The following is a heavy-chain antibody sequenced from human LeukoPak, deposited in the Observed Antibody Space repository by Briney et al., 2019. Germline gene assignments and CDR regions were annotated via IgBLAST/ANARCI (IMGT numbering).Heavy chain of an antibody. V-gene: IGHV3-66*01. CDR3: ARKTDSGGQGDY. CDR2: IYSGGNT. D-gene: IGHD3-22*01. Sequence: PGGSLRLSCAASGFTVSSNYMSWVRQAPGKGLEWVSVIYSGGNTYYTDSVKGRFTISRDNSKNTLYLQMNSLRAEDTAVYYCARKTDSGGQGDYWGPGTLVTVSS. J-gene: IGHJ4*02. CDR1: GFTVSSNY.